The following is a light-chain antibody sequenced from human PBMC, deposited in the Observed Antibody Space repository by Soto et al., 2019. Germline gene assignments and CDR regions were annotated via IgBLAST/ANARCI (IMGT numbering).Light chain of an antibody. J-gene: IGLJ1*01. CDR3: SLYPTTSPLV. CDR1: SSDVGGYNY. Sequence: SVLTQPASVSGSHGQSITISCTGTSSDVGGYNYVSWYQQHPGKAPKLMIYEVSNRPSGVSNRFSGSKSGNTASLTISGPQAEDQAEYNSSLYPTTSPLVFGTES. CDR2: EVS. V-gene: IGLV2-14*01.